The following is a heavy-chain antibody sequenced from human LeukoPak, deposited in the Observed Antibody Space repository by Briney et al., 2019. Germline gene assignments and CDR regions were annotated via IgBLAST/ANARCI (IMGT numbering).Heavy chain of an antibody. Sequence: PSVKVSCKASGGTFSSYAISWVRQAPGQGLEWMGRIIPILGIANYAQKFQGRVTITADKSTSTAYMELSSLRSEDTAVYYCARGQITDDAFDIWGQGTMVTVSS. CDR1: GGTFSSYA. V-gene: IGHV1-69*04. J-gene: IGHJ3*02. CDR2: IIPILGIA. CDR3: ARGQITDDAFDI.